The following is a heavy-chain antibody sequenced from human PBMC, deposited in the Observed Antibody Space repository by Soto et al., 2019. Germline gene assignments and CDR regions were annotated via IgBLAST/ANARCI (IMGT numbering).Heavy chain of an antibody. CDR2: ISHSGRT. CDR3: SYGSSFDY. V-gene: IGHV4-61*01. J-gene: IGHJ4*02. Sequence: PSETLSLTCTVSGASLRSGTYYWSWIRQPPGKGLEWIGYISHSGRTNYAPSLKSRLTMSVDTSQNQFSLQLNSVTAADTAVHFCSYGSSFDYWGQGTLVTVSS. CDR1: GASLRSGTYY. D-gene: IGHD3-10*01.